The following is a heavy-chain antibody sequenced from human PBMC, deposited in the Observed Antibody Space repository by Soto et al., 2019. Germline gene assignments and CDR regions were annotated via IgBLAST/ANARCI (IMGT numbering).Heavy chain of an antibody. V-gene: IGHV3-48*01. CDR2: ISSSSSTI. CDR3: ARDPPPIDY. CDR1: GFTFSSYS. Sequence: EVQLVESGGGLVQPGGSLRLSCAASGFTFSSYSMNWVRQAPGKGLECISYISSSSSTIYYADSVKGRFTISRDNAKNSLYPQMNSMRAADTAVSYCARDPPPIDYWGQGTLVTVSS. J-gene: IGHJ4*02.